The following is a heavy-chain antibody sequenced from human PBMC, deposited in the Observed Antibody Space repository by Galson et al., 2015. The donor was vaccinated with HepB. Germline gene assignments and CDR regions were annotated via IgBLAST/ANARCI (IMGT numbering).Heavy chain of an antibody. J-gene: IGHJ6*02. Sequence: SVKVSCKASGYTFTGYYMHWVRQAPGQGLEWMGRINPNSGGTKYSQKFQGRVTITRDTSASTAYMELSSLRSEDTAVYYCASGGGGSWYYYGMDVWGQGTTVTVSS. CDR1: GYTFTGYY. V-gene: IGHV1-2*06. CDR3: ASGGGGSWYYYGMDV. D-gene: IGHD2-15*01. CDR2: INPNSGGT.